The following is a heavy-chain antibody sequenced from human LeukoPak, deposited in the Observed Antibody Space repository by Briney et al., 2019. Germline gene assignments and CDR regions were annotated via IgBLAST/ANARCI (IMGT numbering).Heavy chain of an antibody. J-gene: IGHJ4*02. CDR3: ARGLPGYSSQYYFDY. Sequence: GASVKVSCKASGHTSTTYAIHWVRQAPGQGLEWMGGIIPIFGTANYAQKFQGRVTITADESTSTAYMELSSLRSEDTAVYYCARGLPGYSSQYYFDYWGQGTLVTVSS. V-gene: IGHV1-69*13. CDR2: IIPIFGTA. D-gene: IGHD5-18*01. CDR1: GHTSTTYA.